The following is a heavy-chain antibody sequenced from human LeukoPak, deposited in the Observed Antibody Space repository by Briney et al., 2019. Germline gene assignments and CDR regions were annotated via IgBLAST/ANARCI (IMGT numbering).Heavy chain of an antibody. J-gene: IGHJ4*02. CDR2: IYPGDSDT. CDR3: ASLMLDPGIPVAASPFDY. D-gene: IGHD6-19*01. V-gene: IGHV5-51*01. Sequence: GESLKISFKGAGFSFTSNWIAWVRQMPGKGLEWMGIIYPGDSDTRYSPSFQGQVTISADKSISTAYLQWSSLKASDNAMYYCASLMLDPGIPVAASPFDYWGQGTLVTVSS. CDR1: GFSFTSNW.